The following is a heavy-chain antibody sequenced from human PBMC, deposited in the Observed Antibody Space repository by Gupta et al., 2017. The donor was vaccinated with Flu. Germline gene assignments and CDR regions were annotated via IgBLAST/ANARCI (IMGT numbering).Heavy chain of an antibody. CDR1: GGSISGYY. CDR3: ARDRVTAATIRWFDP. D-gene: IGHD6-13*01. Sequence: QQSCALPIFPTETLFLACAVSGGSISGYYWSWIRQPPGKALEWIGFIYYTGSATYSPSLQSRVTMSVDTSKNQFFLKLTSVTAADTAVYYCARDRVTAATIRWFDPWGQGTLVTVSS. CDR2: IYYTGSA. J-gene: IGHJ5*02. V-gene: IGHV4-59*12.